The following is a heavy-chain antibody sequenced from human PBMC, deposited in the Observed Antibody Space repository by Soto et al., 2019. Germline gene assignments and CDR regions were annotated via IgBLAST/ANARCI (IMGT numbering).Heavy chain of an antibody. CDR3: ARVWTDIVVVVATDDAFDI. Sequence: PGVSLRLSYTVSGLTFSSYSMNWVSKETEKGLEWVSYISSSSSTIYYADSVKGRFTISRDNAKNSLYLQMNSLRAEDTAVYYCARVWTDIVVVVATDDAFDIWGHGTMVTVSS. CDR2: ISSSSSTI. V-gene: IGHV3-48*01. CDR1: GLTFSSYS. J-gene: IGHJ3*02. D-gene: IGHD2-15*01.